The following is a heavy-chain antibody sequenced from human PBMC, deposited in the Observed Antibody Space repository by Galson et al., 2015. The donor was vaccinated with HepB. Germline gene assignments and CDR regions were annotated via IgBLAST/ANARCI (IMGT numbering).Heavy chain of an antibody. CDR1: GYTFAGAS. D-gene: IGHD3-16*01. V-gene: IGHV7-4-1*02. CDR2: INTITAKP. CDR3: ARDLAYIRFDP. Sequence: SVKVSCKASGYTFAGASINWLRQAPGQGLEWMGWINTITAKPTYAQGFTGRFVFSLDTSVSTAYLQINSLKAEDTAIYYCARDLAYIRFDPWGQGALVTVSS. J-gene: IGHJ5*02.